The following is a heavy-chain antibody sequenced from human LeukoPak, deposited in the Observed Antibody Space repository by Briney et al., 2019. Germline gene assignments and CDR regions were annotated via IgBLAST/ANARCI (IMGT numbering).Heavy chain of an antibody. CDR3: ARVGSIAVAGPDAFDI. CDR2: ISAYNDNT. CDR1: GYTFTSYG. D-gene: IGHD6-19*01. J-gene: IGHJ3*02. Sequence: GASVKVSCKASGYTFTSYGISWVRQAPGQGLEWMGWISAYNDNTNYAQKLQGRVTMTTDTSTSTAYMELRSLRSDDTAVYYCARVGSIAVAGPDAFDIWGQGTMVTVSS. V-gene: IGHV1-18*01.